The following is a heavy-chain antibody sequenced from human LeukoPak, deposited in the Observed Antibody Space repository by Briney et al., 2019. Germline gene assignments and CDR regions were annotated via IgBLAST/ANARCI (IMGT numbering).Heavy chain of an antibody. CDR1: GGSFSDYS. CDR2: ITHSGST. J-gene: IGHJ4*02. V-gene: IGHV4-34*01. D-gene: IGHD6-6*01. CDR3: ARDAGLYSSSPCFDY. Sequence: SSETLSLTCAVYGGSFSDYSWSWIRQPPGKGLEWIGEITHSGSTNYNPSLKSRVTISVDTSKNQFSLKLSSVTAADTAVYYCARDAGLYSSSPCFDYWGQGTLVTVSS.